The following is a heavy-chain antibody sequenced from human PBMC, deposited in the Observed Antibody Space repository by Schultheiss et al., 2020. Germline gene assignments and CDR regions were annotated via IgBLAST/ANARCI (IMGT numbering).Heavy chain of an antibody. CDR3: ARCFGVGIHPANFDY. CDR2: ISGSGGST. V-gene: IGHV3-23*01. CDR1: GFTFSSYA. D-gene: IGHD3-3*01. J-gene: IGHJ4*02. Sequence: GGSLRLSCAASGFTFSSYAMSWVRQAPGKGLEWVSAISGSGGSTYYADSVKGRFTISRDNSKNTLYLQMNSLRAEDTAVYYCARCFGVGIHPANFDYWGQGTLVTVSS.